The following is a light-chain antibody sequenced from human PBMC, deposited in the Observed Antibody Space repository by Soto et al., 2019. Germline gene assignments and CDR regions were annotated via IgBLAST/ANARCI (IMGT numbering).Light chain of an antibody. V-gene: IGLV4-69*01. CDR1: SGHSSYA. CDR3: QTWGTGFLV. CDR2: LNNDGSH. Sequence: QLVLTQSPSASASLGASVKLTCTLSSGHSSYAIAWHQKQPGKGPRYLMDLNNDGSHTKGDGIPDRFSGSSSGAERYLIISSLQSEDEADYYCQTWGTGFLVFGGGTKLTVL. J-gene: IGLJ2*01.